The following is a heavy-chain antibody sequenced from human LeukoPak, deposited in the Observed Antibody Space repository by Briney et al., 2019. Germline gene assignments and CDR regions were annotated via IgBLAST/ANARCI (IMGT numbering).Heavy chain of an antibody. V-gene: IGHV3-21*06. CDR3: ARDLGVGGTMTLDY. CDR2: ISSSSSHI. D-gene: IGHD1-26*01. Sequence: GGSLRLSCAASGFTFRTYGMNWVRQAPGKGLEWVSGISSSSSHIYYSDSVKGRFTISRDNAKNSLYLQLNSLRAEDTAVFYCARDLGVGGTMTLDYWGQGTLVTVSS. J-gene: IGHJ4*02. CDR1: GFTFRTYG.